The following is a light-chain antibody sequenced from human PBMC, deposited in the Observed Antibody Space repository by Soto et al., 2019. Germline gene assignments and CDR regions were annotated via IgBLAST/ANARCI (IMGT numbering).Light chain of an antibody. CDR1: QTINYSY. J-gene: IGKJ3*01. V-gene: IGKV3-20*01. CDR2: GAS. Sequence: EIVLTQSPGTLSLSPGEIATLSCRASQTINYSYLAWYQQKPGQAPRLLIYGASSRATGIPDRFSGRGSGTEFTLTISRLEPEDFAVYYCQQYGASPFPFGPGTKVDIK. CDR3: QQYGASPFP.